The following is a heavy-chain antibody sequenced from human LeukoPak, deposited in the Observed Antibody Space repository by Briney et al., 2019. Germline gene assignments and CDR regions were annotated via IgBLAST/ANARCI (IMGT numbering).Heavy chain of an antibody. Sequence: SQTLSLTCTVSGGSISSYYWSWIRQPPGKGLEWIGYIYYSGSTNYNPSLKSRVTISVDTSKNQFSLKLSSVTAADTAVYYCARGKDIVVVPAGDAFDIWGQGTMVTVSS. D-gene: IGHD2-2*01. CDR1: GGSISSYY. V-gene: IGHV4-59*01. J-gene: IGHJ3*02. CDR2: IYYSGST. CDR3: ARGKDIVVVPAGDAFDI.